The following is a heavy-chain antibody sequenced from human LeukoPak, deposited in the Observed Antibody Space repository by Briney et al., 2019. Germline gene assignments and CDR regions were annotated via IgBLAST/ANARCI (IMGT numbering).Heavy chain of an antibody. Sequence: KSSETLSLTCTVSGGSISSGGYYWSWIRQPPGKGLEWIGYIYHSGSTYYNPSPKSRVTMSVDTSKNQFSLKLSSVTAADTAVYYCARASGKNSPAGGPWGQGTLVTVSS. V-gene: IGHV4-30-2*05. CDR1: GGSISSGGYY. J-gene: IGHJ4*02. D-gene: IGHD3-10*01. CDR3: ARASGKNSPAGGP. CDR2: IYHSGST.